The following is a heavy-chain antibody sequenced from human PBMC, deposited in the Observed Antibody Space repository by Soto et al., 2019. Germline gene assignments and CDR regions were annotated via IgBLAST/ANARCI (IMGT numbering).Heavy chain of an antibody. D-gene: IGHD1-26*01. Sequence: SETLSLTCTVSGISISSSSYYCGWIRKPPGKGLEWIGSIYYSGSTYYNPSLKSRVTISVDTSKNQFSLKLSSVTAADTAVYYCARQRASYPHWFDPWGQGTLVTVSS. CDR1: GISISSSSYY. CDR2: IYYSGST. J-gene: IGHJ5*02. CDR3: ARQRASYPHWFDP. V-gene: IGHV4-39*01.